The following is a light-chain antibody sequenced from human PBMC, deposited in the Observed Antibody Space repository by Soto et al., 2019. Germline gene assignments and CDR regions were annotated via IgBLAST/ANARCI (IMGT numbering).Light chain of an antibody. CDR1: QGLLHSNGYNY. Sequence: DIVMTQSPLSLPVTPGGPASISCRSSQGLLHSNGYNYLDWYLQKPGQSPQLLIYLGSNRASGVPDRFSGSGSGTDFTLKISRVEAEDAGVYYCMQRLQTPWTFGQGTKVDIK. CDR3: MQRLQTPWT. J-gene: IGKJ1*01. V-gene: IGKV2-28*01. CDR2: LGS.